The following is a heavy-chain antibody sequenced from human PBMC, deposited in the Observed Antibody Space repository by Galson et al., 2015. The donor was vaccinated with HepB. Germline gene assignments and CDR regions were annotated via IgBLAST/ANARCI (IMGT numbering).Heavy chain of an antibody. CDR3: ARVMPQRYCSGGSCYSLGY. J-gene: IGHJ4*02. CDR2: INPNSGGT. V-gene: IGHV1-2*04. D-gene: IGHD2-15*01. Sequence: SVKVSCKASGYTFTGYYMHWVRQAPGQGLEWMGWINPNSGGTNYAQKFQGWVTMTRDTSISTAYMELSRLRSDDTAVYYCARVMPQRYCSGGSCYSLGYWGQGTLVTVSS. CDR1: GYTFTGYY.